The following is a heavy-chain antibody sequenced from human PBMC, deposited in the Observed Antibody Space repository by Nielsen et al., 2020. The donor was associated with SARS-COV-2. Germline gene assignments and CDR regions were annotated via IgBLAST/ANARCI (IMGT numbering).Heavy chain of an antibody. J-gene: IGHJ4*02. CDR2: IWYDGSNK. V-gene: IGHV3-33*01. Sequence: GESLKISCAASGFTFSSYGMHWVRQAPGKGLEWVAVIWYDGSNKYYADSVKGRFTISRDNSKNTLYLQMNSLRAEDTAVYYCARHYCSGGRCYLRYFDHWGQGTLVTVSP. CDR3: ARHYCSGGRCYLRYFDH. CDR1: GFTFSSYG. D-gene: IGHD2-15*01.